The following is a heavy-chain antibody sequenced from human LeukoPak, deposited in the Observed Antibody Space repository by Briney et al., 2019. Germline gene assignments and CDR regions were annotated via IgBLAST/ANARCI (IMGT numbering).Heavy chain of an antibody. Sequence: QPGGSLRLSCAASGFTFSRYWMHWVRQAPGKGLMWVSRISPDGSTTLYADSVKGRFTISRDNAKNSLYLQMNSLRAEDTAVYYCASLELPPGGYWGQGTLVTVSS. D-gene: IGHD1-1*01. CDR2: ISPDGSTT. CDR1: GFTFSRYW. V-gene: IGHV3-74*03. CDR3: ASLELPPGGY. J-gene: IGHJ4*02.